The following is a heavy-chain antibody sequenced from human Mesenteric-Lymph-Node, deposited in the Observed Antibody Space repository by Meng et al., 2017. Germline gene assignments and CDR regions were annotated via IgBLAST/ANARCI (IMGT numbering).Heavy chain of an antibody. J-gene: IGHJ4*02. CDR2: IYTSGST. V-gene: IGHV4-61*02. D-gene: IGHD2-15*01. CDR3: ARGHIVVVVAATFFDY. CDR1: GGSISSGSYY. Sequence: SETLSLTCTVSGGSISSGSYYWSWIRQPAGKGLEWIGRIYTSGSTNYNPSLKSRVTISVDTSKNQFSLKLSSVTAADTAVYYCARGHIVVVVAATFFDYWGQGTLVTVSS.